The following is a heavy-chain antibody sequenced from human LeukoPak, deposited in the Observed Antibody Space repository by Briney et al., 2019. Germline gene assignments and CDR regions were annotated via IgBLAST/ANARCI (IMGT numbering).Heavy chain of an antibody. Sequence: GGSLRLSCAASGFTFSDYYMSWFRQAPGKGLEWVSYISSSVSTTYYADSVRGRFTISRDNAKNSLYLQVSSLRAEDTAVYYCAKGGFRATTLYSSSWYARVPYFDYWGQGTLVTVSS. CDR1: GFTFSDYY. J-gene: IGHJ4*02. D-gene: IGHD6-13*01. CDR2: ISSSVSTT. V-gene: IGHV3-11*01. CDR3: AKGGFRATTLYSSSWYARVPYFDY.